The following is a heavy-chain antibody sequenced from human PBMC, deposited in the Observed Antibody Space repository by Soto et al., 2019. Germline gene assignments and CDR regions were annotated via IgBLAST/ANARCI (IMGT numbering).Heavy chain of an antibody. J-gene: IGHJ4*02. CDR1: GYFIRNGYW. V-gene: IGHV4-4*02. D-gene: IGHD5-12*01. CDR2: VHHSGTT. CDR3: GRNGEYSAAH. Sequence: QVHLQESGPGLVKPSGTLSLTCAVSGYFIRNGYWWTWFRQTPGKGLEWIGEVHHSGTTNYNPSLGSRVTIYVDNAKNQFSLSLRSLTAADTATYYCGRNGEYSAAHWGQGSLVIVSS.